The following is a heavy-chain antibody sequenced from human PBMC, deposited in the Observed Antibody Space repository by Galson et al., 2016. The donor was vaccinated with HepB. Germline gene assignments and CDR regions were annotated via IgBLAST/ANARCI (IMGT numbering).Heavy chain of an antibody. CDR2: IKQGGSQT. CDR3: ARLWFGETHFDY. J-gene: IGHJ4*02. Sequence: SLRLSCAASGFTFRNFWMSWVRQDPGKGLEWVANIKQGGSQTNYVDSVKGRFTISRGDAKNSLYLQMNSLRAEDTAVYYCARLWFGETHFDYWGQGAVVTVSS. CDR1: GFTFRNFW. V-gene: IGHV3-7*01. D-gene: IGHD3-10*01.